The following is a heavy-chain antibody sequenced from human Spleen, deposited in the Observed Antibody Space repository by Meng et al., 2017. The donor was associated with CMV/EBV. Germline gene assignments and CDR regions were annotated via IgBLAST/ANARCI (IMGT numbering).Heavy chain of an antibody. D-gene: IGHD2-2*01. Sequence: SETLSLTCSVSGGSINSGSDYWGWIRQPPGKGPEWIGTIYYSGSTYYNPSLQSLVTISIDTSRNQFPLKVRSVTAADTAVYYCARVKYQLPNSFDPWGQGTLVTVSS. CDR2: IYYSGST. CDR1: GGSINSGSDY. V-gene: IGHV4-39*06. J-gene: IGHJ5*02. CDR3: ARVKYQLPNSFDP.